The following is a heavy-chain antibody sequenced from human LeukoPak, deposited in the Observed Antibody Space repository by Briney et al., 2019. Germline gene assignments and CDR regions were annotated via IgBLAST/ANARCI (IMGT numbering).Heavy chain of an antibody. CDR3: AKSGRYFDWLLYD. J-gene: IGHJ4*02. CDR2: ISGSGGST. D-gene: IGHD3-9*01. Sequence: GGSLRLSCAASGFTFSSYAMSWVRQAPGKGLEWVSAISGSGGSTYYADSVKGRFTISRDNSKNTLYLQMNSLRAEDRAVYYCAKSGRYFDWLLYDWGQGTLVTVSS. V-gene: IGHV3-23*01. CDR1: GFTFSSYA.